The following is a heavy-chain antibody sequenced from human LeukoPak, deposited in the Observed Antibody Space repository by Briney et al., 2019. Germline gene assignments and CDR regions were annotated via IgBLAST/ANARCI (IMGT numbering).Heavy chain of an antibody. CDR2: ISSTGTYT. CDR3: ARDAIYDTSGYYYTDY. J-gene: IGHJ4*02. Sequence: PGGSLRLSCAASGFSISNYAMNWVRQAPGKGLEFVSAISSTGTYTYYANSVKGRFTISRDNSENTLFLQMGSLRAEDVAVYYCARDAIYDTSGYYYTDYWGQGTLVTVSS. CDR1: GFSISNYA. D-gene: IGHD3-22*01. V-gene: IGHV3-64*01.